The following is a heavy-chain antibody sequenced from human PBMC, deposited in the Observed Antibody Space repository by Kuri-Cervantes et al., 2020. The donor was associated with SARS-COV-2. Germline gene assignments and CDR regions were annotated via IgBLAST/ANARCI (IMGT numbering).Heavy chain of an antibody. CDR2: ISYEGSIK. Sequence: GGSLRLSCAASGFTFSSYAMHWVRQAPGKGLEWVALISYEGSIKSYADSVKGRFTISRDSSKNTLYLQMSSLRHEDTAVYFCAKFGALWELKSMGKLYFDYWGPGTLVTVSS. J-gene: IGHJ4*02. CDR1: GFTFSSYA. CDR3: AKFGALWELKSMGKLYFDY. D-gene: IGHD1-26*01. V-gene: IGHV3-30*18.